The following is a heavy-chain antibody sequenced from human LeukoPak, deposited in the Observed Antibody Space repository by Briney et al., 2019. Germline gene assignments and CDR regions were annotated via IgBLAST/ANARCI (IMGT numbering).Heavy chain of an antibody. J-gene: IGHJ4*02. CDR3: ARGNTAMVTILRY. D-gene: IGHD5-18*01. V-gene: IGHV1-2*02. Sequence: ASVKISCKASGYTFTGDYMHCVRQAPGQGLEWMAWINPNSGGTNYAQKFQGRVTMTRDTSISTAYMELSRLRSDDTAVYYCARGNTAMVTILRYWGQGTLVTVSS. CDR2: INPNSGGT. CDR1: GYTFTGDY.